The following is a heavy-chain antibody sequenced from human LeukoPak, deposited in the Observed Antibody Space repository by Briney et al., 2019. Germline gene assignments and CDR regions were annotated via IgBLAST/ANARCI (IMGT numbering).Heavy chain of an antibody. V-gene: IGHV1-2*02. D-gene: IGHD6-13*01. Sequence: GSSVKVSCKASGGTFSSYAISWVRQAPGQGLEWMGWINPNSGGTNYAQKFQGRVTMTRDTSISTAYMVLSRLRSDDTAVYYCARSDSSSWLRPFDYWGQGTLVTVSS. CDR1: GGTFSSYA. CDR2: INPNSGGT. CDR3: ARSDSSSWLRPFDY. J-gene: IGHJ4*02.